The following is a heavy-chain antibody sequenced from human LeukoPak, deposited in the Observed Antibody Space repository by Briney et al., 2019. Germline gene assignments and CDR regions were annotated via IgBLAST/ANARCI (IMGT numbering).Heavy chain of an antibody. V-gene: IGHV3-11*01. D-gene: IGHD6-13*01. CDR3: ARDGPDIAAAGIWSWVDP. CDR2: ISSSGNHK. CDR1: GFTFSDHY. Sequence: GESLRLSCAASGFTFSDHYMSWSRQAPGKGLEWVSYISSSGNHKYYADSVKGRFTISRDNAKNSLFLHMNSLRAEDTAVYYCARDGPDIAAAGIWSWVDPWGQGSLVTVSS. J-gene: IGHJ5*02.